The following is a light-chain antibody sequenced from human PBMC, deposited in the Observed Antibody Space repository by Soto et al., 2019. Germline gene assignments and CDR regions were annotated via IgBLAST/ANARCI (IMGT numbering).Light chain of an antibody. CDR3: QQYTDWPLT. Sequence: EIVMTQSPATLSVSPGERATLSCRASQSVSSNLAWYQQKPGQAPRLLIYGASTRATGIPGRFSGSGSGTEFTLTISSLQSEDFAIYYCQQYTDWPLTFGQGTKV. CDR1: QSVSSN. V-gene: IGKV3-15*01. J-gene: IGKJ1*01. CDR2: GAS.